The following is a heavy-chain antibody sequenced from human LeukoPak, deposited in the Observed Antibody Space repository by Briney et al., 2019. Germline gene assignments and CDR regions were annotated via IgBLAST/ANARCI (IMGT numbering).Heavy chain of an antibody. CDR2: INSDGSST. D-gene: IGHD2-2*02. CDR3: ARGYCSSTSCYTVGAFDI. V-gene: IGHV3-74*01. Sequence: GGSLRLYCAASGFTFSSYWMHWVRQAPGKGLVWVSRINSDGSSTSYADSVKGRFTISRDNAKNTLYLQMNSLRAEDTAVYYCARGYCSSTSCYTVGAFDIWGQGTMVTVSS. J-gene: IGHJ3*02. CDR1: GFTFSSYW.